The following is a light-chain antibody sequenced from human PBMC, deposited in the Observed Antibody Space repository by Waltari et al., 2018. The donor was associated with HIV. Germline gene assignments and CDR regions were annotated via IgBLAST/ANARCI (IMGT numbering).Light chain of an antibody. CDR3: HQYGGSPRT. V-gene: IGKV3-20*01. CDR1: QSLSSSY. Sequence: EIVLMQSPGTLSLSPGERATLSCRASQSLSSSYLAWYQQKPGQAPRLLIYGASRRATGIPDRFSGSGSGTDSTLTISRLEPEDSAVYFCHQYGGSPRTFGQGTKLEI. CDR2: GAS. J-gene: IGKJ2*01.